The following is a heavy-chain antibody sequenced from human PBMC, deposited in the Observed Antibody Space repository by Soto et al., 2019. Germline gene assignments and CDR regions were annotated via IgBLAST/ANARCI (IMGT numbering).Heavy chain of an antibody. J-gene: IGHJ6*02. CDR2: ISYDGSNK. CDR1: GFTFSNYG. V-gene: IGHV3-30*18. D-gene: IGHD2-15*01. Sequence: PGGSLRLSCAASGFTFSNYGIHWVRLAPGKGLEWVAVISYDGSNKYYADSVKGRFTISRDNSKNTLYLQMNSLSVEDTAVYHCAKVVVAANLVVGMDVWGQGTTVTVSS. CDR3: AKVVVAANLVVGMDV.